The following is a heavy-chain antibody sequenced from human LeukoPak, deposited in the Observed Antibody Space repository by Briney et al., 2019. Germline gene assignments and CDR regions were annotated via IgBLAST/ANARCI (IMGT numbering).Heavy chain of an antibody. J-gene: IGHJ4*02. Sequence: SETLSLTCAVHGGSFSGYSWSWIRQSPGKGLEWIGEINHSGSTNYNPSLKSRVTISVDTSKNQFSLKLSSVTAADTAVYYCASQAQVIGNYWGQGTLVTVSS. CDR3: ASQAQVIGNY. D-gene: IGHD3-22*01. V-gene: IGHV4-34*01. CDR1: GGSFSGYS. CDR2: INHSGST.